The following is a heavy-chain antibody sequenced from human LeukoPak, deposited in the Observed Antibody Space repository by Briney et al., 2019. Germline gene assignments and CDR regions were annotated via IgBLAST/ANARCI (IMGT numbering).Heavy chain of an antibody. J-gene: IGHJ4*02. CDR1: GFTFSSYA. Sequence: GGSLRLSCAASGFTFSSYAMHWVRQAPGKGLEWVAVISYDGSNKYYADSVKGRFTNSRDNSKNTLYLQMNSLRAEDTAVYYCATDIVVGTGFDYWGQGTLVTVSS. V-gene: IGHV3-30*04. CDR2: ISYDGSNK. CDR3: ATDIVVGTGFDY. D-gene: IGHD2-2*01.